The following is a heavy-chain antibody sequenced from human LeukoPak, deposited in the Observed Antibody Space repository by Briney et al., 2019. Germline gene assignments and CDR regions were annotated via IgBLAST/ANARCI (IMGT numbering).Heavy chain of an antibody. CDR3: TTRGGFVVQLELDDYFDY. Sequence: GGSLRLSCAASGFTFSNAWMSWVRQAPGKGLEWVGRIKSKTDGGTTDYAAPVKGRFTISRDDSKNTLYLQMNSLKTEDTAVYYCTTRGGFVVQLELDDYFDYWGQGTLVTVSS. J-gene: IGHJ4*02. CDR1: GFTFSNAW. CDR2: IKSKTDGGTT. D-gene: IGHD1-1*01. V-gene: IGHV3-15*01.